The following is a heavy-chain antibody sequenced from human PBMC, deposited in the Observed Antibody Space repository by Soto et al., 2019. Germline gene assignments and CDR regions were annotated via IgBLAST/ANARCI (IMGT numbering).Heavy chain of an antibody. D-gene: IGHD4-4*01. CDR3: AKDLITVLGYYYYDMDV. V-gene: IGHV3-23*01. Sequence: EVQLLESGGGLVQPGGSLRLSCAASGFTFSSYAMSWVRHAPGKGLEWVSAISGSGGSTYYADSVKGRFTISRDNSKNTLYLQMNSLRAEDTAVYYSAKDLITVLGYYYYDMDVWGQGTTVTVSS. CDR1: GFTFSSYA. CDR2: ISGSGGST. J-gene: IGHJ6*02.